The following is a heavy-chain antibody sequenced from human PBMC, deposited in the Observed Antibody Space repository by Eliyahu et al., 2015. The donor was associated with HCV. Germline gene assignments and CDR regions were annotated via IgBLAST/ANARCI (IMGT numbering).Heavy chain of an antibody. CDR3: ARDRYGIFGVVREDSSLDY. J-gene: IGHJ4*02. V-gene: IGHV3-74*01. D-gene: IGHD3-3*01. CDR2: DGSST. Sequence: DGSSTSYADSVKGRFTISRDNAKNTLYLQMNSLRAEDTAVYYCARDRYGIFGVVREDSSLDYWGQGTLVTVSS.